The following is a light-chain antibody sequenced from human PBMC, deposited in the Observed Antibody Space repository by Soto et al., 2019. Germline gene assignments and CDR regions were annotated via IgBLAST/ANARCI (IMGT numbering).Light chain of an antibody. V-gene: IGLV4-60*03. J-gene: IGLJ1*01. CDR3: ETWDSNTRV. CDR1: SGHSSYI. CDR2: LEGSGSY. Sequence: QPVLTQSSSASASLGSSVKLTCTLSSGHSSYIIAWHQQQPGKAPRYLMKLEGSGSYNKGSGVPDRFSGSSSGTDRYLTISNLQSEDEADYHRETWDSNTRVFGTGTKITIL.